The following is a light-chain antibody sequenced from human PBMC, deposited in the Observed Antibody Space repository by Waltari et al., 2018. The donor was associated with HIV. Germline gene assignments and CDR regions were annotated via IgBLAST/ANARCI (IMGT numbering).Light chain of an antibody. CDR1: QSVSRH. CDR3: QQRGAWPLVT. CDR2: ETS. V-gene: IGKV3-11*01. Sequence: EIALTQSPATLSVSPGERAVLSSRASQSVSRHLAWYQQKFGQGPRLLIYETSTRAAGTPGRFNGSGSGTDFVLTITDVEPADVAVYYCQQRGAWPLVTFGGGTKVE. J-gene: IGKJ4*01.